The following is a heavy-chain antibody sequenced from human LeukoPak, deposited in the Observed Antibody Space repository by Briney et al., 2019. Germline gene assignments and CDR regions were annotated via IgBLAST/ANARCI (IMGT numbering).Heavy chain of an antibody. CDR1: GFTFSSYS. D-gene: IGHD3-10*01. V-gene: IGHV3-21*01. Sequence: GGSLRLSCAASGFTFSSYSMNWVRQAPGKGLDWVSSISSSSSYIYCADSVKGRFTISRDNAKNSLYLQMNSLRAEDTAVYYCARAGITMVRGVIIRKGNWFDPWGQGTLVTVSS. CDR3: ARAGITMVRGVIIRKGNWFDP. J-gene: IGHJ5*02. CDR2: ISSSSSYI.